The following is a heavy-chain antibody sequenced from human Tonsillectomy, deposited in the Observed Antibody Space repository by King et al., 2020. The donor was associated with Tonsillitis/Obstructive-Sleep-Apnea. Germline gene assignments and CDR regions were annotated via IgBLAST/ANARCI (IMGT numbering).Heavy chain of an antibody. Sequence: IQLVQSGPEVKKPGTSVKVSCKASGFTFTSSAMQWVRQARGQRLEWRGWIVVGSGNTNYAQKFQERVTITRDMSTSTAYMELSSLRSEDTAVYYCAATKPKYYYDSSGYYTQGGYYYYGMDVWGQGTTVTVSS. D-gene: IGHD3-22*01. CDR2: IVVGSGNT. V-gene: IGHV1-58*02. CDR1: GFTFTSSA. CDR3: AATKPKYYYDSSGYYTQGGYYYYGMDV. J-gene: IGHJ6*02.